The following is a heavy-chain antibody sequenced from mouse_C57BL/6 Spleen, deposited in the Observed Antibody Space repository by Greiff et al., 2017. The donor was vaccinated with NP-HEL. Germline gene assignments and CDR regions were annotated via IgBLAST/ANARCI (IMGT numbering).Heavy chain of an antibody. CDR3: ARNSITTVVAESYYFDY. V-gene: IGHV2-9-1*01. J-gene: IGHJ2*01. D-gene: IGHD1-1*01. CDR2: IWTGGGT. Sequence: QVQLKESGPGLVAPSQCLSITCTVSGFSLTSYAISWVRQPPGKGLEWLGVIWTGGGTNYNSALKSRLSISKDNSKSQVFLKMNSLQTDDTARYYCARNSITTVVAESYYFDYWGQGTTLTVSS. CDR1: GFSLTSYA.